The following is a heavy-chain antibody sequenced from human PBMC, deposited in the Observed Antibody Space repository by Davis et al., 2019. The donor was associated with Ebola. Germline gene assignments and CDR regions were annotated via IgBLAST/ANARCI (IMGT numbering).Heavy chain of an antibody. CDR3: ARIVAVPAVAAMVTVVGMDV. Sequence: PGGSLRLSCAASGFTFSSYSMNWVRQAPGKGLEWVSSISSSSSYIYYADSVKGRFTTSRDNAKNSLYLQMNSLRAEDTAVYYCARIVAVPAVAAMVTVVGMDVWGQGTTVTVSS. J-gene: IGHJ6*02. CDR2: ISSSSSYI. V-gene: IGHV3-21*01. CDR1: GFTFSSYS. D-gene: IGHD2-2*01.